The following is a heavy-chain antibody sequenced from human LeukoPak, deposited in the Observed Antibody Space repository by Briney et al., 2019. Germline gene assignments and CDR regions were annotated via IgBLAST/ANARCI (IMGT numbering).Heavy chain of an antibody. Sequence: SQTLSLTCTVSGGSISSGGYYWSWIRQPPGKGLEWIGSIYYSGSTYYNPSLKSRVTISVDTSKNQFSLKLSSVTAADTAVYYCARDLRAAYFQHWGQGTLVTVSS. J-gene: IGHJ1*01. CDR3: ARDLRAAYFQH. V-gene: IGHV4-30-2*03. CDR1: GGSISSGGYY. D-gene: IGHD6-25*01. CDR2: IYYSGST.